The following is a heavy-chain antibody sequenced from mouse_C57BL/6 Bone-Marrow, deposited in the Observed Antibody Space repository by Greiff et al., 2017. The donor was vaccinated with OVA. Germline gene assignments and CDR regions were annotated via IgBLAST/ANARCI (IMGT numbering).Heavy chain of an antibody. CDR1: GYTFTDYE. Sequence: QVQLKQSGAELVRPGASVTLSCKASGYTFTDYEMHWVKQTPVHGLEWIGAIDPETGCTAYNQKFKGKAILTAEKSSSTAYMELRSLTSEDSAVYCCTRWRLAGFQAYWGQGTLVTVSA. J-gene: IGHJ3*01. CDR3: TRWRLAGFQAY. D-gene: IGHD2-2*01. V-gene: IGHV1-15*01. CDR2: IDPETGCT.